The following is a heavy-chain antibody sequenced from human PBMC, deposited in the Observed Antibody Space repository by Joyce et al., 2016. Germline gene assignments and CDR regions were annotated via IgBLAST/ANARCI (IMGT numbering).Heavy chain of an antibody. CDR2: ISGSGGST. J-gene: IGHJ4*02. V-gene: IGHV3-23*01. CDR3: AKEMTFGGVIDLYYFDY. Sequence: EVRLLESGGGLVQPGGSLRLSCAASGCTFSSYGMSWFRQAPGKGLEWVSAISGSGGSTYYADAVKGRFTISRDNSKNTLYLQMNSLRAEDTAVYYCAKEMTFGGVIDLYYFDYWGQGTLVTVSS. CDR1: GCTFSSYG. D-gene: IGHD3-16*02.